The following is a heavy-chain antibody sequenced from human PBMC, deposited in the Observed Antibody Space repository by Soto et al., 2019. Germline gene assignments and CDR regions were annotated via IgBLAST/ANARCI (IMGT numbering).Heavy chain of an antibody. CDR3: ERELWLGETNWFDT. Sequence: PSETLSLTCTVSGGSISSYYWSWIRQPPGRGLEWIGYIYYSGSTNYNPSLKSRVTISVDTSKNQFSLKLSSVTAADTAVYYCERELWLGETNWFDTWGQGTLVTVSS. V-gene: IGHV4-59*01. D-gene: IGHD3-10*01. CDR1: GGSISSYY. J-gene: IGHJ5*02. CDR2: IYYSGST.